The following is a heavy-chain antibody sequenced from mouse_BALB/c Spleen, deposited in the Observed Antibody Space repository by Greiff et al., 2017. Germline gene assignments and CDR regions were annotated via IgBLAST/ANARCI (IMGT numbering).Heavy chain of an antibody. Sequence: EVKLVESGGGLVKPGGSRKLSCAASGFTFSSFGMHWVRQAPEKGLEWVAYISSGSSTIYYADTVKGRFTISRDNPKNTLFLQMTSLRSEDTAMYYCARSIYDGYYESYYAMDYWGQGTSVTVSS. J-gene: IGHJ4*01. D-gene: IGHD2-3*01. CDR3: ARSIYDGYYESYYAMDY. CDR1: GFTFSSFG. V-gene: IGHV5-17*02. CDR2: ISSGSSTI.